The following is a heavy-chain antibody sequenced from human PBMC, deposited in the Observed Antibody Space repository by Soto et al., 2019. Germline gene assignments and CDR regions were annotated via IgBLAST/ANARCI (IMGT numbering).Heavy chain of an antibody. D-gene: IGHD3-16*01. CDR1: GYSFTSYW. J-gene: IGHJ4*02. V-gene: IGHV5-51*01. CDR2: IYPGDSDT. Sequence: GQSLKISCKGSGYSFTSYWIGWVRQMPGKGLEWMGIIYPGDSDTRYSPSFQGQVTISRDNSKNTLYLQMNSLRPEDTAVYFCARGSPYGAYYFYDYWGQGTLVTVSS. CDR3: ARGSPYGAYYFYDY.